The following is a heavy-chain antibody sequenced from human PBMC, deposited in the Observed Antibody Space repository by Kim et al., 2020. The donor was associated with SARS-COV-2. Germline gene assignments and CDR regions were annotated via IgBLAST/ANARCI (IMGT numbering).Heavy chain of an antibody. CDR1: GGSFSGYY. V-gene: IGHV4-34*01. D-gene: IGHD2-8*01. Sequence: SETLSLTCAVYGGSFSGYYWTWIRQSPGEGLEWIGEINHSGSTNYNPSLKSRVTISVDTSKNQFSLNLNSVTAADTAIYYCARGFRLYHNLDFLSLGTL. CDR3: ARGFRLYHNLDF. J-gene: IGHJ4*02. CDR2: INHSGST.